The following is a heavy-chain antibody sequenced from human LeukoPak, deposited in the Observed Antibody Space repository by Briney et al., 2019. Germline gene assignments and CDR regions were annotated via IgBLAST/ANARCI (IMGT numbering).Heavy chain of an antibody. CDR2: INPNSSGT. V-gene: IGHV1-2*02. CDR3: ARDLGLELPDYYYYMDV. Sequence: ASVKVSCKASGYTFTGYYMHWVRQAPGQGLEWMGWINPNSSGTNYAQKFQGRVTMTRDTSISTAYMELSRLRSDDTAVYYCARDLGLELPDYYYYMDVWGKGTTVTVPS. CDR1: GYTFTGYY. D-gene: IGHD1-7*01. J-gene: IGHJ6*03.